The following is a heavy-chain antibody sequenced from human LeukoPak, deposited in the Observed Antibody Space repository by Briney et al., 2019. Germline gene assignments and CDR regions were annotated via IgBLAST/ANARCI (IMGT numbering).Heavy chain of an antibody. D-gene: IGHD5-24*01. CDR2: IKQDGSEK. CDR1: GFTFSNYW. Sequence: GGSLRLSCAASGFTFSNYWMIWVRQAPGKGLEWVGNIKQDGSEKRYADSVRGRLSISRDNAQTSLYLQMNSLRAEDTAVYYCARASDPWLQLTWGQGTLVTVSS. CDR3: ARASDPWLQLT. V-gene: IGHV3-7*05. J-gene: IGHJ5*02.